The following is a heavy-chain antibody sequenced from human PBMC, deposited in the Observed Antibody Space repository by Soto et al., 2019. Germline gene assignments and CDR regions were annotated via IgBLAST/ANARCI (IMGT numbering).Heavy chain of an antibody. V-gene: IGHV3-11*01. CDR3: TTGSQNTYCRGGSCYFDY. D-gene: IGHD2-15*01. J-gene: IGHJ4*02. CDR2: VDRTGSPL. CDR1: GFTFSDYY. Sequence: GGSLRLSCAASGFTFSDYYMGWVRQAPGKGLEWISFVDRTGSPLFYADSVKGRFTISRDNAKNSLFLQMNSLRVEDTGVYFCTTGSQNTYCRGGSCYFDYWGRGTQVTVSS.